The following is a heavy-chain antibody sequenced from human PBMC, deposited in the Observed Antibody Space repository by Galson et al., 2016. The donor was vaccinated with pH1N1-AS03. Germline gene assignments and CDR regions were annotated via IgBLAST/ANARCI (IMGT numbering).Heavy chain of an antibody. D-gene: IGHD2-15*01. CDR2: VIGRGGTT. CDR1: GFTFHNFA. J-gene: IGHJ4*02. Sequence: SLRLSCAASGFTFHNFAMTWVRQAPGKGLEWVSGVIGRGGTTFYADSVKGRFTISSDNSNNTLFLQMENLRVEDTAVYYCAKDVLDCSGGRCYPGTTDSWGQGTLVTVSS. V-gene: IGHV3-23*01. CDR3: AKDVLDCSGGRCYPGTTDS.